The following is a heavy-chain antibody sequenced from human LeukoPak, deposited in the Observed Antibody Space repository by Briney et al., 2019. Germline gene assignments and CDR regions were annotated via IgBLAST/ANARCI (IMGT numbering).Heavy chain of an antibody. CDR3: ARVGVRGGSYPYYFDY. CDR1: GFTFSSYW. J-gene: IGHJ4*02. CDR2: INTDGSST. D-gene: IGHD3-16*02. Sequence: GGSLRLSRAASGFTFSSYWMHWVRQAPGEGLVWVSRINTDGSSTSYADSVKGRFTISRDNAKNTLYLQMNSLRAEDTAVYYCARVGVRGGSYPYYFDYWGQGTLVTVSS. V-gene: IGHV3-74*01.